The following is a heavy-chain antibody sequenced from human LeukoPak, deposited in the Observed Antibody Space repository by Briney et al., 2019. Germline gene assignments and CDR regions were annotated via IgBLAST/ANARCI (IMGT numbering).Heavy chain of an antibody. D-gene: IGHD2-21*01. Sequence: PGGSLRLSCAASGFTFSSYAMSWARQAPGKGLECVSLISGSGGSTYYADSVKGRFTISRDNSKNTLYLQMNSLRAEDTAVYYCAKNSRGEGYYFDYWGQGTLVTVSS. J-gene: IGHJ4*02. CDR1: GFTFSSYA. V-gene: IGHV3-23*01. CDR2: ISGSGGST. CDR3: AKNSRGEGYYFDY.